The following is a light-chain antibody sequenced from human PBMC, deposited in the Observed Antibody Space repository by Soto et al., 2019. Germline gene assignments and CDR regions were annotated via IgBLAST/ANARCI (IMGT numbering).Light chain of an antibody. CDR2: DAS. CDR1: QDINNY. J-gene: IGKJ4*01. CDR3: QQYVDLPPT. V-gene: IGKV1-33*01. Sequence: DIQMTQSPSSLSASVGDRVTISCQASQDINNYLNWYQQKPGKAPKLLIYDASKLETGVPSRFSGSGSGTDFTFTISSLQPEDIATYYCQQYVDLPPTFGGGTKVEMK.